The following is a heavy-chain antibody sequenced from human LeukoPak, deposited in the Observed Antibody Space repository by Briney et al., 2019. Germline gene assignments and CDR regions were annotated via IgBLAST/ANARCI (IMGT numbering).Heavy chain of an antibody. Sequence: ASVIVSCKASGYTFTNYGISWVRQAPGQRLEWMAWISANNGETRYAQNLQGRVTMTTDTSTSTAYMELRGLRSDDTAVYYCARVPPSAHQMLSSDYWGQGTQATVSS. D-gene: IGHD2-2*01. V-gene: IGHV1-18*04. CDR2: ISANNGET. CDR3: ARVPPSAHQMLSSDY. J-gene: IGHJ4*02. CDR1: GYTFTNYG.